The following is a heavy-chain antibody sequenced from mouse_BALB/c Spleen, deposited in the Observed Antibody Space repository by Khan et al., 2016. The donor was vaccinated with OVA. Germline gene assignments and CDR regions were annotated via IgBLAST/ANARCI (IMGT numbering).Heavy chain of an antibody. CDR3: ARNCYYYGSRNAMDY. CDR2: IWSGGST. D-gene: IGHD1-1*01. J-gene: IGHJ4*01. V-gene: IGHV2-2*02. Sequence: QVQLKQSGPGLVQPSQSLSITCTVSGFSLTSYGVHWVRQSPGKGLEWLGVIWSGGSTDYNAAFISRLSISKDNSKSQVFFKMNSLQANDTAIYYCARNCYYYGSRNAMDYWGQGTSVTVSS. CDR1: GFSLTSYG.